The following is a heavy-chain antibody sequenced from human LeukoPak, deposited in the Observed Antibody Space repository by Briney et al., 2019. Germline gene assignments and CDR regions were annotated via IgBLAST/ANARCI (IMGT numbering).Heavy chain of an antibody. Sequence: GSLRLSCAASGFTFSGYWMSWVRQAPGKGLEWVANIKPDGSEKYYVDSVKGRFTISRDNAKNSLYLQMNGLRAEDTAVYYCARDRIQLWSHDYWGQGTLVTVSS. J-gene: IGHJ4*02. V-gene: IGHV3-7*04. CDR2: IKPDGSEK. D-gene: IGHD5-18*01. CDR1: GFTFSGYW. CDR3: ARDRIQLWSHDY.